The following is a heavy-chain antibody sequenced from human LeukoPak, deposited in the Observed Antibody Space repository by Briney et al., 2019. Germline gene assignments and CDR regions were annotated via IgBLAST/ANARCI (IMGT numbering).Heavy chain of an antibody. J-gene: IGHJ4*02. D-gene: IGHD6-19*01. CDR2: IIPIFGTA. V-gene: IGHV1-69*05. CDR1: GGTFSSYA. Sequence: ASVKVSCKASGGTFSSYAISWVRQAPGQGLEWMGGIIPIFGTANYAQKFQGRVTITTDESTSTAYMELSSLRSEDTAVYYCARGSYSSGWYPRYYFDYWGQGTLVTVSS. CDR3: ARGSYSSGWYPRYYFDY.